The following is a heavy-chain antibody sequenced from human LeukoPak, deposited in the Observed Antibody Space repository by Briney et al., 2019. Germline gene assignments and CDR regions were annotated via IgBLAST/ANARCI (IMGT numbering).Heavy chain of an antibody. CDR2: IGTSADT. CDR1: GFTFSSYA. D-gene: IGHD2-15*01. CDR3: AKNVPGRAIVD. J-gene: IGHJ4*02. V-gene: IGHV3-23*01. Sequence: GGSLRLSCAASGFTFSSYAMSWVRQAPGKGLEWVSTIGTSADTYYPDSVKGRFTISRDNSRNTLDLQMNSLRADDTAVYYCAKNVPGRAIVDWGQGTLVTAST.